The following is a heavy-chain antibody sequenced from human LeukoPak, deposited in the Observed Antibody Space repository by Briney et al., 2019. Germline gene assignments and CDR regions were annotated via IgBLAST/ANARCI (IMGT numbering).Heavy chain of an antibody. J-gene: IGHJ6*03. D-gene: IGHD6-13*01. CDR1: GGSISSYY. Sequence: SETLSLTCTVSGGSISSYYWSWLRQPPGKGLEWIGYIYYSGSTNYNPSLKSRVTISVDTSKNQFSLKLSSVTAADTAVYYCARTTEAHSWRTRYYDYYMDVWGKGTTVTVSS. V-gene: IGHV4-59*01. CDR2: IYYSGST. CDR3: ARTTEAHSWRTRYYDYYMDV.